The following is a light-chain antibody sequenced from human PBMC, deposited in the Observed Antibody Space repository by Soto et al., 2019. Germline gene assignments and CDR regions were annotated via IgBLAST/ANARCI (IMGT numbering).Light chain of an antibody. V-gene: IGLV2-14*01. CDR1: SSDVGGYNY. Sequence: QSVLTQPASVSGSPGQSITISCTGTSSDVGGYNYVSWYQQHPGKAPKLMIYAVSNRPSGVSNRFSGPKSGSTATLTISGLQAEDEADYYCCSYTVSGTYVFGTGTKVTVL. CDR2: AVS. J-gene: IGLJ1*01. CDR3: CSYTVSGTYV.